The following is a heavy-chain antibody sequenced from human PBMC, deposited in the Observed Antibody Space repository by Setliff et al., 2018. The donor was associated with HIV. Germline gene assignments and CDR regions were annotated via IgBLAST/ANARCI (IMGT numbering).Heavy chain of an antibody. D-gene: IGHD3-3*01. J-gene: IGHJ5*02. V-gene: IGHV4-39*01. CDR1: GASTSSSTYY. CDR3: ARQRGGRVTIFGVSGGWFDP. Sequence: SETLSLTCTVSGASTSSSTYYWGWIRQPPGKGLEWIGYIYFSGSTYYNPSLKSRVTISIDTSKNQFSLKLSSVTAADTAVYYCARQRGGRVTIFGVSGGWFDPWGQGTLVTVSS. CDR2: IYFSGST.